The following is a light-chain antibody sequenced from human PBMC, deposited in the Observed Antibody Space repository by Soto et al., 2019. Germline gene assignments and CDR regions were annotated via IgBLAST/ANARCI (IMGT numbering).Light chain of an antibody. J-gene: IGKJ1*01. CDR3: QQTYSVPWT. CDR1: QSIFTY. CDR2: RAS. V-gene: IGKV1-39*01. Sequence: DIQMTQSPSSLSASVGDSVTISCRASQSIFTYLHWYQQKPGTAPRLLISRASSVQSGVPPRFSGSGSGRDFTLSISSLRPEDIGTYFCQQTYSVPWTFGPGTRLEI.